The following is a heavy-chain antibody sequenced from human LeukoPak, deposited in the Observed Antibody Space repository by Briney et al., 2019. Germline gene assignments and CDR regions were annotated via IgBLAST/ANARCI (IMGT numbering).Heavy chain of an antibody. D-gene: IGHD3-16*01. CDR3: ARVIGSYGDSAY. J-gene: IGHJ4*02. Sequence: GGSLRLSCAASGFTFSSYSMNWVRQTPGKGLEWLSYISSTSSAIYYADSLKGRFTISRDNAKNSLYLQMNSLRAEDTAVYYCARVIGSYGDSAYWGQGTLVTVSS. CDR1: GFTFSSYS. V-gene: IGHV3-48*04. CDR2: ISSTSSAI.